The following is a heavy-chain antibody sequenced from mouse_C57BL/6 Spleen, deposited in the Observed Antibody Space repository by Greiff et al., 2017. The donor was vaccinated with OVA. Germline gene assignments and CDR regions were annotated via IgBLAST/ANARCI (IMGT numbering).Heavy chain of an antibody. J-gene: IGHJ3*01. CDR3: APFSTGVEGGWFAY. V-gene: IGHV1-5*01. CDR2: IFPGNSDT. Sequence: VQLQQSGTVLARPGASVKMSCKTSGYTFTSYWMHWVKQRPGQGLEWIGAIFPGNSDTSYNQKFKGKAKLTAVTSASTAYMELSSLTNEDSAVYYGAPFSTGVEGGWFAYWGQGTLVTVSA. D-gene: IGHD1-1*01. CDR1: GYTFTSYW.